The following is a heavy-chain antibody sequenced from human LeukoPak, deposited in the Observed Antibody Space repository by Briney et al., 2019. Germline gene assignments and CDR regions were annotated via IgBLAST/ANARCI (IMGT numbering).Heavy chain of an antibody. CDR1: GFTFSTYA. D-gene: IGHD6-6*01. CDR3: AKDSQGKTLRPVDFDC. Sequence: PGGSLRLSCAASGFTFSTYAMTWVRQAPGKGLEWVSAISANGGNTYYAASVKGRFTISRDNSKSTLYLQMNSLRAEDTAIYYCAKDSQGKTLRPVDFDCWGQGTLVTVSS. V-gene: IGHV3-23*01. CDR2: ISANGGNT. J-gene: IGHJ4*02.